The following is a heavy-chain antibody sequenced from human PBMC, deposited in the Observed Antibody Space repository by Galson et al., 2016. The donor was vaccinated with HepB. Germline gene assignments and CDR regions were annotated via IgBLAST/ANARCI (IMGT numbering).Heavy chain of an antibody. CDR2: INQSGSV. V-gene: IGHV4-34*01. Sequence: ETLSLTCTVSGESFSGYFWTWIRQPPGKGLEWIGEINQSGSVNYKPSLKSRVTISLDTSKTQFSLKLSSVTAEDTAVYYCARDFSFYYDSSGYRLWGQGTRVTVSS. CDR1: GESFSGYF. CDR3: ARDFSFYYDSSGYRL. J-gene: IGHJ4*02. D-gene: IGHD3-22*01.